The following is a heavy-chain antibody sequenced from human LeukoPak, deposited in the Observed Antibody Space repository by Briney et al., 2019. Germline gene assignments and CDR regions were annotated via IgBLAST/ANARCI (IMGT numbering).Heavy chain of an antibody. CDR3: AKDCSGGSCYYFDY. D-gene: IGHD2-15*01. CDR2: ISYDGSNK. V-gene: IGHV3-30*18. CDR1: GFTFSSYG. J-gene: IGHJ4*02. Sequence: GGSLRLSCAASGFTFSSYGMHWVRQAPGKGLEWVAVISYDGSNKYYADSVKGRFTISRDNSKNTLYLQMNSLRAEDTAVYYCAKDCSGGSCYYFDYWGPGTLVTVSS.